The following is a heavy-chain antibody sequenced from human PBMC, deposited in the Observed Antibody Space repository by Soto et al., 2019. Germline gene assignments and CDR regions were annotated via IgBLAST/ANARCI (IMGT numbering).Heavy chain of an antibody. J-gene: IGHJ3*02. D-gene: IGHD3-22*01. CDR1: GYSFTSYW. CDR2: IDPSDSYT. Sequence: GESLKISCKGSGYSFTSYWISWVRQMPGKGLEWMGRIDPSDSYTNYSPSFQGHVTISADKSISTAYLQWSSLKASDTAMYYCARHSSTITMIVVVDAFDIWGQGTMVTVPS. V-gene: IGHV5-10-1*01. CDR3: ARHSSTITMIVVVDAFDI.